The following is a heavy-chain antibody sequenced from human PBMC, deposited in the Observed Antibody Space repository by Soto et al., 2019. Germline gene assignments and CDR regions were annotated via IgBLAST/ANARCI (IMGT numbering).Heavy chain of an antibody. V-gene: IGHV4-39*01. CDR2: IFYSGST. CDR3: ARPNKYFHX. CDR1: GGSIRSISYY. J-gene: IGHJ4*02. Sequence: SETLSLTFIVSGGSIRSISYYWGWIRQPPGKGLELIGRIFYSGSTYYNPSTKSRVTISVDASKNQFSLKLKSVTAADTAMYYCARPNKYFHXWGQGTPVTVSX.